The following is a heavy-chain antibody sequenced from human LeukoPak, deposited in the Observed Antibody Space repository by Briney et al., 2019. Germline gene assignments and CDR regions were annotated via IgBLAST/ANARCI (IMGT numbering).Heavy chain of an antibody. Sequence: GGALRLSCAACGFTFRSYWMSWVRQAPGKGLEWVANIKQDGSEKYYVDSVKGRFTISRDNAKNSLYLQMNSLRAEDTAVYYCARDSSYDVSWGQGTLVTVSS. CDR2: IKQDGSEK. J-gene: IGHJ5*02. D-gene: IGHD3-16*01. V-gene: IGHV3-7*03. CDR3: ARDSSYDVS. CDR1: GFTFRSYW.